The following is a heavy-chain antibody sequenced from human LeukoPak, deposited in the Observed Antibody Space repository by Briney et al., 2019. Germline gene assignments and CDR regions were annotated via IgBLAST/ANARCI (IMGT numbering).Heavy chain of an antibody. J-gene: IGHJ4*02. CDR1: GGSISSYY. D-gene: IGHD4-11*01. Sequence: PSDTRSLTCTVSGGSISSYYWSWIRQPAGKGLAWIGRCYMSGCTNYNPSLKSRVAMSVDTSKNQFSLRLNSVTAADTAVYNCASDFLLQSEGLFDYWGQGTLVTVSS. V-gene: IGHV4-4*07. CDR3: ASDFLLQSEGLFDY. CDR2: CYMSGCT.